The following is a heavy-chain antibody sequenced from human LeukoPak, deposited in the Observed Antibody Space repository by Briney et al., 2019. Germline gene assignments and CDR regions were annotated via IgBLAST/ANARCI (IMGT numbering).Heavy chain of an antibody. J-gene: IGHJ4*02. CDR3: ARAVTTVVTPVDY. CDR2: ISSSSSTI. D-gene: IGHD4-23*01. CDR1: GFNFNTYG. V-gene: IGHV3-48*02. Sequence: GGSLRLSCAASGFNFNTYGMSWVRQAPGKGLEWVSYISSSSSTIYYADSVKGRFTISRDNAKNSLYLQMNSLRDEDTAIYYCARAVTTVVTPVDYWGQGTLVTVSS.